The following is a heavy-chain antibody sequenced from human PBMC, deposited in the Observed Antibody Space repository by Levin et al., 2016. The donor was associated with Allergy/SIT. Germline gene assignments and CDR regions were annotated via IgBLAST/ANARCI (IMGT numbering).Heavy chain of an antibody. CDR3: ARGGVYYYDTSGFKATFDI. CDR1: GYTFNDNY. CDR2: INPNSGDT. D-gene: IGHD3-22*01. Sequence: PSVKVSCKASGYTFNDNYMHWVRQAPGQGLEWMGWINPNSGDTNSARKFQGRLTLTRDTSINTAYMDLSRLRSDDTAVYYCARGGVYYYDTSGFKATFDIWGQGTMVTVSS. J-gene: IGHJ3*02. V-gene: IGHV1-2*02.